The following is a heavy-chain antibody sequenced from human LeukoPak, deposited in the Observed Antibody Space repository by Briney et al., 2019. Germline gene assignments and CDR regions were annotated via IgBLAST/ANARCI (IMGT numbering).Heavy chain of an antibody. D-gene: IGHD3-22*01. J-gene: IGHJ4*02. V-gene: IGHV3-23*01. CDR2: ISGSGGST. CDR3: AKGLSLYYDSSGYLFDY. Sequence: GGSLRLSCAASGFTFSSYAMSWVRQAPGKGLEWVSAISGSGGSTYYADSVKGRSTISRDNSKNTLYLQMNSLRAEDTAVYYCAKGLSLYYDSSGYLFDYWGQGTLVTVSS. CDR1: GFTFSSYA.